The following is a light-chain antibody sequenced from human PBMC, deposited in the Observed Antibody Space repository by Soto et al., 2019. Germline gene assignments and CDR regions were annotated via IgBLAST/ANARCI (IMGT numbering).Light chain of an antibody. Sequence: EVVMTQSPATLSVSPGERATLSCKASQSVRNNLVWYLQKPGQAPRPIIYDATTRATGIPVRFSGSGSGTDFTLTINRLEPEDFAVYYCQQYGSSPTFGLGTKVDIK. CDR3: QQYGSSPT. J-gene: IGKJ1*01. CDR2: DAT. CDR1: QSVRNN. V-gene: IGKV3-20*01.